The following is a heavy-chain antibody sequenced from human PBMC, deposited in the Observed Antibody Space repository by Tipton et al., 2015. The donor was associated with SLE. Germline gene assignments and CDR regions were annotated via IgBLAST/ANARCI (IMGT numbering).Heavy chain of an antibody. D-gene: IGHD1-26*01. Sequence: GLVKPSETLSLTCAVYGGSLGGHYWSWIRQSPGKGLECIGESNDSGKTNYNPALKSRVTISVDTSKNQFSLKLSSVTAADTAVFYCARGWVGSRRYFDLWGRGTLVTVSS. J-gene: IGHJ2*01. CDR1: GGSLGGHY. CDR3: ARGWVGSRRYFDL. CDR2: SNDSGKT. V-gene: IGHV4-34*01.